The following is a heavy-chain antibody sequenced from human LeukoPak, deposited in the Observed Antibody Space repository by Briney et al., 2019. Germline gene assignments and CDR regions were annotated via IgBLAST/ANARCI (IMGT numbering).Heavy chain of an antibody. CDR3: ARQRGSGCLDY. CDR1: RFTLRKYW. V-gene: IGHV3-7*01. Sequence: GSLRLSRSTSRFTLRKYWMSLVRQAPGKGLEGVANIKQDGSETYYVDSVKGRFTISRDNAKNSLSLQMNSLRAEDTAVYYCARQRGSGCLDYWGQGTLVTVSS. CDR2: IKQDGSET. J-gene: IGHJ4*02. D-gene: IGHD6-19*01.